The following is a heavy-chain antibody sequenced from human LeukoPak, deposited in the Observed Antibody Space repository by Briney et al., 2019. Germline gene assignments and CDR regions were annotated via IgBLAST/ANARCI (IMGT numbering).Heavy chain of an antibody. CDR2: IAHYGNNK. V-gene: IGHV3-30*18. D-gene: IGHD3-10*01. CDR3: AKDRLIYARYSGGSFDS. CDR1: EVTFTSYG. Sequence: GGTLRLSCAASEVTFTSYGMNWVGEAPGTELKGLAVIAHYGNNKNFADSVKGRFTISRDNFKNTLYLQMNSLSLEYTAIYYCAKDRLIYARYSGGSFDSWGQGTLVTVSS. J-gene: IGHJ4*02.